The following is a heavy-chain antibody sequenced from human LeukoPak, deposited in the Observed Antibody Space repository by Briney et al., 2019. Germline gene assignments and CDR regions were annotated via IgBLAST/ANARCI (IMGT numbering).Heavy chain of an antibody. V-gene: IGHV4-34*01. J-gene: IGHJ4*02. D-gene: IGHD6-13*01. CDR2: INHSGST. CDR3: ARHPKAPGIAAAGT. Sequence: SETLSLTRAVYGGSFSGYYWSWIRQPPGKGLEWIGEINHSGSTNYNPSLKSRVTISVDTSKNQFSLKLNSVTAADTAVYYCARHPKAPGIAAAGTWGQGTLVTVSS. CDR1: GGSFSGYY.